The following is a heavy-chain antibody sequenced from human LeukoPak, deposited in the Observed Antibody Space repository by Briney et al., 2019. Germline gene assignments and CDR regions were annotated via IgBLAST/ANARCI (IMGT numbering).Heavy chain of an antibody. CDR1: GYTFTSYY. J-gene: IGHJ5*02. V-gene: IGHV1-46*01. CDR2: INPSGGST. D-gene: IGHD6-6*01. CDR3: ARDLPRIAARLSTRYNWFDP. Sequence: ASVKVSCKASGYTFTSYYMHWVRQAPGQGLELMGIINPSGGSTSYAQKFQGRVTMTRDTSTSTVYMELSSLRSEDTAVYYCARDLPRIAARLSTRYNWFDPWGQGTLVTVSS.